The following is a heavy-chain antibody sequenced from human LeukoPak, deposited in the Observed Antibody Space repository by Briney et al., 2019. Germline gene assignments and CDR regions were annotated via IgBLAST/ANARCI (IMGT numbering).Heavy chain of an antibody. V-gene: IGHV1-8*01. CDR1: GYTFTSYD. J-gene: IGHJ4*02. Sequence: GASVKVSCKASGYTFTSYDINWVRQATGQGLEWMGWMNPNSGNTGYAQKFQGRVTMTRNTSISTAYMELSSLRSEDTAVYYCARARGPFGGVTHTLPDYWGQGTLVTVSS. CDR3: ARARGPFGGVTHTLPDY. D-gene: IGHD3-16*01. CDR2: MNPNSGNT.